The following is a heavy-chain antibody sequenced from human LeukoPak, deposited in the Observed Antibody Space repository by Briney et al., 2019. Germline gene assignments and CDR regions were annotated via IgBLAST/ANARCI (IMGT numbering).Heavy chain of an antibody. J-gene: IGHJ4*02. V-gene: IGHV3-15*01. CDR1: GFTLNNAW. Sequence: GGPLSPSCAASGFTLNNAWMSWVRKAQGKGLEWVGRIKSESDGGTTDYAAPVKGRFTISRDDSKNTLYLQMNSLNTEDTAVYYCTTIKVTWGYWGQGTLVTVSS. D-gene: IGHD7-27*01. CDR3: TTIKVTWGY. CDR2: IKSESDGGTT.